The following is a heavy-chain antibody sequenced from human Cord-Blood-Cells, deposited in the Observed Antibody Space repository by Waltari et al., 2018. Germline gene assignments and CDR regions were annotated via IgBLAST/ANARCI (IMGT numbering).Heavy chain of an antibody. CDR2: IYRGGST. CDR1: GFTVSSNY. V-gene: IGHV3-53*01. J-gene: IGHJ4*02. Sequence: EVQLVESGGGLIQPGGSLRLSCAASGFTVSSNYMSWVRQAPGKGLWWVSVIYRGGSTSYADSMKGRFPISRDNAKNPLYLQMNSLRAEDTAVYYCARSRGAVRGVIDYWGQGTLVTVSS. D-gene: IGHD3-10*01. CDR3: ARSRGAVRGVIDY.